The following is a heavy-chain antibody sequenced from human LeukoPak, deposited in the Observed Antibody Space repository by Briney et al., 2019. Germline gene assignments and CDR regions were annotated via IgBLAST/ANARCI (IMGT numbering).Heavy chain of an antibody. D-gene: IGHD1-26*01. Sequence: ASVKVSCKASGYTFTGYYMHWVRQAPGQGLEWMGWINPNSGGTNYAQKFQGRVTMTRDTSISTAYMELSRLRSDDTAVYYCAASGSYYENWFDPWGQGTLVTVSS. CDR2: INPNSGGT. J-gene: IGHJ5*02. CDR1: GYTFTGYY. CDR3: AASGSYYENWFDP. V-gene: IGHV1-2*02.